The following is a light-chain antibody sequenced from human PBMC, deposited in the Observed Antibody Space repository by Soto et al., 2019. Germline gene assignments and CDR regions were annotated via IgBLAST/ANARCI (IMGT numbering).Light chain of an antibody. V-gene: IGLV2-23*02. CDR2: EVS. CDR3: CSYAGTSTVL. J-gene: IGLJ2*01. Sequence: SVLTQPASVSGSPGQSITISCTGTSSDVGTYNLVSWYQQHPGKAPKLMIYEVSKRPSGVSDRFSGSKSGNTASLTISGLLAEDEADYYCCSYAGTSTVLFGGGTKLTVL. CDR1: SSDVGTYNL.